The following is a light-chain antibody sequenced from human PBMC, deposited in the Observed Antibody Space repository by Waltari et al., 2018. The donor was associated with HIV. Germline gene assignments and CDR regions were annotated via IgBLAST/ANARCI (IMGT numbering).Light chain of an antibody. CDR3: QQLKSYPLT. CDR1: QGISNS. CDR2: AAS. J-gene: IGKJ3*01. Sequence: DIQLTQYPSFLSASVGDRVTITCRASQGISNSLAWYQQKPGKAPNLLIYAASTLHSGVPSRFSGSGSGTEFSLTISSLQPEDFATYYCQQLKSYPLTFGPGTEVDIK. V-gene: IGKV1-9*01.